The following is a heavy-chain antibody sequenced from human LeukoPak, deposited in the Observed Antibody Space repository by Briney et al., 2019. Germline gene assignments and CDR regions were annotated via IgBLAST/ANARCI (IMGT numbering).Heavy chain of an antibody. J-gene: IGHJ4*02. CDR2: IKGGGGDP. V-gene: IGHV3-23*01. Sequence: GGSLRLSCADSGFSFSTYAMGWVRQSPGKGLEWVSSIKGGGGDPFYADSVKGRFTISRDNSKNTLFLQLNSLRAEDSAVYYCAKGGHDFNPFYWWGQGTLVTVSS. D-gene: IGHD2-21*02. CDR1: GFSFSTYA. CDR3: AKGGHDFNPFYW.